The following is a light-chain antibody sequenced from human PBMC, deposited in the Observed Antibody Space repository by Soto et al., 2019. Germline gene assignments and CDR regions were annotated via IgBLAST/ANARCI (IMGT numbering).Light chain of an antibody. CDR2: DAS. CDR1: QSVSSY. CDR3: QQYGSSPPWT. J-gene: IGKJ1*01. V-gene: IGKV3-20*01. Sequence: EIVLTQSPATLSFSPGERSTLSCRSSQSVSSYLAWYQQKPGQAPRLLIYDASNRATGIPDRFSGSGSGTDFTLTISRLEPEDFAVYYCQQYGSSPPWTFGQGTKVDIK.